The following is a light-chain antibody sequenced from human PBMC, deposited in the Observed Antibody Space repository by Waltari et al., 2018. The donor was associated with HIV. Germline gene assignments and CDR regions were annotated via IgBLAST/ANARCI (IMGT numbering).Light chain of an antibody. Sequence: DIVMTQSPDSLAVSLGESATINCKSSQSVLSSSNNKNYLGWYQQKSGQPPKLLIYWASTRESGVPDRFSGSGSGTDFTLTISSLQAEDVAVYYCQQYYSTPLTFGGGTKVEIK. CDR1: QSVLSSSNNKNY. J-gene: IGKJ4*01. CDR3: QQYYSTPLT. CDR2: WAS. V-gene: IGKV4-1*01.